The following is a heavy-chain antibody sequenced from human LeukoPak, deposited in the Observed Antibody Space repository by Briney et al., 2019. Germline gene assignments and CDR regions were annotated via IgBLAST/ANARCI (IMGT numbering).Heavy chain of an antibody. D-gene: IGHD1-7*01. CDR1: GFTFSSYA. V-gene: IGHV3-23*01. CDR2: ISGSGGST. Sequence: GGSLRLSCAASGFTFSSYAMSWVRQAPGKGLEWVSAISGSGGSTYYADSVKGRFTISRDNSKNTLYLQMNSLRAGDTAVYYCAKDRITGTTTQTYYYGMDVWGQGTTVTVSS. CDR3: AKDRITGTTTQTYYYGMDV. J-gene: IGHJ6*02.